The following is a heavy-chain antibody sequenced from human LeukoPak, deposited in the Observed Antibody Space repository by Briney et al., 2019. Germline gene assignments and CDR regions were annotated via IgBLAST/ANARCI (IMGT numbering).Heavy chain of an antibody. V-gene: IGHV3-30-3*01. J-gene: IGHJ4*02. D-gene: IGHD3-10*01. Sequence: GRSLRLSCAASGFTFRSYAMHWVRQAPGKGLEWVAVISYDGSNKYYADSVKGRFTISRDNSKNTLYLQMNSLRAEDTAVYYCARTYYYGSGSYYTGYFDYWGQGTLVTVSS. CDR1: GFTFRSYA. CDR2: ISYDGSNK. CDR3: ARTYYYGSGSYYTGYFDY.